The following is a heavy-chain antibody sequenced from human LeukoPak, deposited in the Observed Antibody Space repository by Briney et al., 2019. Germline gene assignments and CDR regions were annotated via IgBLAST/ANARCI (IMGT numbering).Heavy chain of an antibody. V-gene: IGHV1-18*01. CDR2: ISSGGNT. D-gene: IGHD7-27*01. J-gene: IGHJ5*02. Sequence: ASVKVSCKATGYIFSNYGISWVRQAPGHGLEWMGWISSGGNTNYAPKFQDRATMATDTSTSTAYMELRSLRFDDTAVYYCARDFAWGSGGAPIDDNWLDPWGQGTLVTVSS. CDR3: ARDFAWGSGGAPIDDNWLDP. CDR1: GYIFSNYG.